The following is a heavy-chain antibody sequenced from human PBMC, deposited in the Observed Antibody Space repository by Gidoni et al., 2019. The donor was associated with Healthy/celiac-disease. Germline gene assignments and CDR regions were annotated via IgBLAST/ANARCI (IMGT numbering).Heavy chain of an antibody. CDR2: MNPNSGNT. J-gene: IGHJ3*02. CDR1: GYTFTSYD. Sequence: QVQLVQSGAEVKKPGASVKVSCKASGYTFTSYDINWVRQATGQGLEWMGWMNPNSGNTGYAQKFQGRVTMTRNTSISTAYMELSSLRSEDTAVYYCARARFPYYYDSSGLDAFDIWGQGTMVTVSS. CDR3: ARARFPYYYDSSGLDAFDI. V-gene: IGHV1-8*01. D-gene: IGHD3-22*01.